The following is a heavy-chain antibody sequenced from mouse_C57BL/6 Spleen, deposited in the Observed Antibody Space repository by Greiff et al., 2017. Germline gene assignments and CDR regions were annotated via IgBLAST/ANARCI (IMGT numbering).Heavy chain of an antibody. Sequence: QVQLQQSGAELARPGASVKLSCKASGYTFTSYGISWVKQRTGQGLEWIGEIYPRSGNTYYNEKFKGKATLTADKSSSTAYMELRSLTSEDSAVYFCARGDTTVVPFYARDYWGQGTSVTVSS. CDR1: GYTFTSYG. V-gene: IGHV1-81*01. CDR2: IYPRSGNT. CDR3: ARGDTTVVPFYARDY. D-gene: IGHD1-1*01. J-gene: IGHJ4*01.